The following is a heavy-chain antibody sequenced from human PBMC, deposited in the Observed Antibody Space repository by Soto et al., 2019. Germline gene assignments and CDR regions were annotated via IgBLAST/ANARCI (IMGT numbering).Heavy chain of an antibody. D-gene: IGHD6-19*01. J-gene: IGHJ4*02. V-gene: IGHV3-30*03. Sequence: GGSLRLSCAASGFNFGVFGMHWVRQAPGKGLEWLSVLSYEGSEEYYADSVRGRFTISRDNSKNTLFLQMDSLRVDDTGVYYCALTRRSSLLEVAGPGFEYWGQGTLVTVSS. CDR2: LSYEGSEE. CDR1: GFNFGVFG. CDR3: ALTRRSSLLEVAGPGFEY.